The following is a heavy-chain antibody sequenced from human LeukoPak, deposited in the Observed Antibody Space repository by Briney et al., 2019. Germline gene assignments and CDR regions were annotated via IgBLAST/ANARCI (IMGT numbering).Heavy chain of an antibody. J-gene: IGHJ5*02. CDR3: ARDPSYAYSNWFDP. Sequence: SETLSLTCTVSGGSIRSRDLYWGWIRQPPGERLEWIASIHYTGSTYYNPSLKSRLTLSVDTSKNQFSLKLTSVTVADTAVYYCARDPSYAYSNWFDPWGQGTLVTVSS. CDR2: IHYTGST. D-gene: IGHD3-16*01. V-gene: IGHV4-39*07. CDR1: GGSIRSRDLY.